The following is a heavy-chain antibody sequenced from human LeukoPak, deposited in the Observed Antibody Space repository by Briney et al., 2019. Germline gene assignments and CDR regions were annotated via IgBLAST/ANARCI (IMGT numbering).Heavy chain of an antibody. CDR1: GFTFSSYG. CDR2: IRYDGSNK. D-gene: IGHD2-2*01. J-gene: IGHJ4*02. V-gene: IGHV3-30*02. CDR3: AKDRVGYCSSTSCPRVFDY. Sequence: GGSLRLSCAASGFTFSSYGMHWVRQAPGKGLEWGAFIRYDGSNKYYADSVKGRFTISRDNSKNTLYLQMNSLRAEDTAVYYCAKDRVGYCSSTSCPRVFDYWGQGTLVTVSS.